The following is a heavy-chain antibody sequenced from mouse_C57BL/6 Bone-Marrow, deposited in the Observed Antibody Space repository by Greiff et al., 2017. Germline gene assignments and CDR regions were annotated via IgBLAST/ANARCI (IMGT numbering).Heavy chain of an antibody. J-gene: IGHJ4*01. Sequence: QVQLQQPGAELVKPGASVKLSCKASGYTFTSYWMHWVKQRPGQGLELIGMIHPNSGSTNYNETFKSKATLTVDKSSSTAYMQLSNLTSEDSAVYYCASGSMDYWGQGTSVTVSS. CDR3: ASGSMDY. CDR2: IHPNSGST. V-gene: IGHV1-64*01. CDR1: GYTFTSYW.